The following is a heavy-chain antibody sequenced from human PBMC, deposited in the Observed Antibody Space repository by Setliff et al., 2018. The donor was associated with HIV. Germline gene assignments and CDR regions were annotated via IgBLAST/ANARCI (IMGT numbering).Heavy chain of an antibody. CDR1: GGTFSRYT. V-gene: IGHV1-46*01. J-gene: IGHJ4*02. CDR2: INPSGGST. Sequence: ASVKVSCKASGGTFSRYTIAWVRQAPGQGLEWMGIINPSGGSTSYAQKFQGRVTMTRDTSTSTVYMELSSLRSEDTALYYCAGGPLYGYDRGYFDYWGQGPLVTVSS. CDR3: AGGPLYGYDRGYFDY. D-gene: IGHD5-12*01.